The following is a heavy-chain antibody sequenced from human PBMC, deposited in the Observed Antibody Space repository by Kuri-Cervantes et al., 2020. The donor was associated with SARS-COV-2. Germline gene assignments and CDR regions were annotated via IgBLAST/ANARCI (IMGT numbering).Heavy chain of an antibody. V-gene: IGHV1-8*03. CDR1: GYTFTSYD. CDR3: ATYSSSDYYMDV. D-gene: IGHD6-6*01. J-gene: IGHJ6*03. Sequence: ASVKVSCKASGYTFTSYDINWVRQATGQGLEWMGWMNPSSGNTGYAQKFQGRVTITRNTSISTAYMELSSLRSEDTAVYYCATYSSSDYYMDVWGKGTTVTVSS. CDR2: MNPSSGNT.